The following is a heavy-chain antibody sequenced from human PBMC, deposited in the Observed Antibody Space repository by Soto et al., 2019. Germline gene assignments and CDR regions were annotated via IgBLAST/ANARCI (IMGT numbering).Heavy chain of an antibody. V-gene: IGHV3-30*03. J-gene: IGHJ6*02. Sequence: GGSLRLSCAASGFTFSSYGMHWVRQAPGKVLEWVAVISYDGSNKYYADSVKGRFTISRDNYRNTVYLQMNSLRADDTAVYYCGRDASYYSLWSGYYPSRNGMDLWGQRTTVTVSS. CDR3: GRDASYYSLWSGYYPSRNGMDL. CDR1: GFTFSSYG. D-gene: IGHD3-3*01. CDR2: ISYDGSNK.